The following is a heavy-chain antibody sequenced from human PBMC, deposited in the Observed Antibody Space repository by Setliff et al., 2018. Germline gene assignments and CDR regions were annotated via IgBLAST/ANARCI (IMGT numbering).Heavy chain of an antibody. CDR3: ARVRITPYCMDV. CDR1: GGSMGSYY. D-gene: IGHD3-10*01. V-gene: IGHV4-4*07. J-gene: IGHJ6*03. Sequence: LRLTCTVSGGSMGSYYWTWIRQSAGKGLEWIGRVYTTGSTAFNPSLNSRVTMSLDKSKNQFSLKLYSVTAADTAVYFCARVRITPYCMDVWGKGTTVTVSS. CDR2: VYTTGST.